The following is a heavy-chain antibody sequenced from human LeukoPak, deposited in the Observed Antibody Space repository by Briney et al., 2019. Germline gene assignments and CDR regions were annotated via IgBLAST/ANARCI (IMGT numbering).Heavy chain of an antibody. CDR1: GYSFTDYD. CDR3: ARGNDGWPHYYYYFVDV. D-gene: IGHD5-24*01. CDR2: MNPNTGNT. Sequence: GASVKVSCKASGYSFTDYDINWVRQATGQGLEWMGWMNPNTGNTDYAQKFQGRVTMTRDMSTSTVYMELRSLRSADTAVYYCARGNDGWPHYYYYFVDVWGKGTTVTVSS. J-gene: IGHJ6*03. V-gene: IGHV1-8*01.